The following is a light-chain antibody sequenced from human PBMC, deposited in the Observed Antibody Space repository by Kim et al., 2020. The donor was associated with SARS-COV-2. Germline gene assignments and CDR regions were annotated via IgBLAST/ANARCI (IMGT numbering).Light chain of an antibody. Sequence: EIVLTQSPGTLSLSPGERATLSCRASQSVSSSYLAWYQQKPGQAPRLLIYGASSRATGIPDRFSGSGSGTDFTLTISRLEPEDFAVYYCQLYGSSPPYTFGQRTKLEI. CDR3: QLYGSSPPYT. CDR2: GAS. J-gene: IGKJ2*01. V-gene: IGKV3-20*01. CDR1: QSVSSSY.